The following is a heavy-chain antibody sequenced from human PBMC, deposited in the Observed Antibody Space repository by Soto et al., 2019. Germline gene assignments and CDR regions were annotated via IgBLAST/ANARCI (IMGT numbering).Heavy chain of an antibody. CDR3: ARDALDVVVPAAIRFYYYGMDV. CDR1: GFTFSSYS. V-gene: IGHV3-21*01. Sequence: PGGSLRLSCAASGFTFSSYSMNWVRQAPGKGLEWVSSISSSSSYIYYADSVKGRFTISRDNAKNSLYLQMNSLRAEDTAVYYCARDALDVVVPAAIRFYYYGMDVWGQGTTVTVSS. CDR2: ISSSSSYI. J-gene: IGHJ6*02. D-gene: IGHD2-2*01.